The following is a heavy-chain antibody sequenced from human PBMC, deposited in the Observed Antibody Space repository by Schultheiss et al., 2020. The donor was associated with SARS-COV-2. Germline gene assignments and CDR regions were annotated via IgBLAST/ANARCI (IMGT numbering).Heavy chain of an antibody. CDR1: GGSISSGGYY. D-gene: IGHD6-13*01. V-gene: IGHV2-70*01. Sequence: TLSLTCAVSGGSISSGGYYWSWIRQHPGKGLEWLALIDWDDDKYYSTSLKTRLTISKDTSKNQVVLTMTNMDPVDTATYYCARIRIAAAGAYFDYWGQGTLVTVSS. J-gene: IGHJ4*02. CDR3: ARIRIAAAGAYFDY. CDR2: IDWDDDK.